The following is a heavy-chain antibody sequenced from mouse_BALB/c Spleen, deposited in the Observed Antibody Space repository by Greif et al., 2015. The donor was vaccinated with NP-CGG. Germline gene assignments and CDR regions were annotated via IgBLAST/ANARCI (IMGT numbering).Heavy chain of an antibody. Sequence: LVESGAELVKPGASVKLSCKASGYTFTSYYMYWVKQRPGQGLEWIGEINPSNGGTNFNEKFKSTATLTVDKSSTTAYMQRSSRTAEDSAVYDCTRRKGNHGGGSSVDYGGQGTTRTVAS. J-gene: IGHJ2*01. D-gene: IGHD1-3*01. CDR2: INPSNGGT. V-gene: IGHV1S81*02. CDR3: TRRKGNHGGGSSVDY. CDR1: GYTFTSYY.